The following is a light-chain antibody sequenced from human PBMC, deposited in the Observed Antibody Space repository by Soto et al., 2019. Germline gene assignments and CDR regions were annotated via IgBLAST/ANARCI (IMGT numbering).Light chain of an antibody. J-gene: IGKJ4*02. CDR1: QTIGRNY. Sequence: EIVLTQSPGTLSLSPGETAAVACRASQTIGRNYLAWYQQKPGQAPRLLIFGTSTRATGIPDRFSGSGSGTDVTVSIRRLGPEDFAVYYCQRYASSPRLTFGGGTKVDNK. CDR2: GTS. CDR3: QRYASSPRLT. V-gene: IGKV3-20*01.